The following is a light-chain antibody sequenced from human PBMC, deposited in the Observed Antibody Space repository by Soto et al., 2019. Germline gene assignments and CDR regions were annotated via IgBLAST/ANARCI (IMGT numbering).Light chain of an antibody. V-gene: IGLV2-11*01. Sequence: QSVLTQPRSVSGSPGQSVTISCTGTSSDVGGYIYVSWYQQHPGKAPKHMIYDVSKRPSGVPDRFSGSKSGNTASLTISGLQAEDEADYYCCSYAGSYTSYVFGTGTKLTVL. J-gene: IGLJ1*01. CDR3: CSYAGSYTSYV. CDR2: DVS. CDR1: SSDVGGYIY.